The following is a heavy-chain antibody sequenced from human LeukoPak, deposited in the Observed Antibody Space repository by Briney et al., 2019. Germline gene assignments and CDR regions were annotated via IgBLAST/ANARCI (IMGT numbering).Heavy chain of an antibody. J-gene: IGHJ4*02. CDR1: GFTFSSYG. D-gene: IGHD3-9*01. CDR3: VALDYDILTGLDY. CDR2: ISYDGSNK. V-gene: IGHV3-30*03. Sequence: GGSLRLSCAASGFTFSSYGMHWVRQAPGKGLEWVAVISYDGSNKYYADSMKGRFTISRDNSKNTLYLQMNSLRAEDTAVYYCVALDYDILTGLDYWGQGTLVTVSS.